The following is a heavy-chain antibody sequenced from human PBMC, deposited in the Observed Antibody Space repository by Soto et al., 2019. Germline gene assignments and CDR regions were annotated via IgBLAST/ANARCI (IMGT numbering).Heavy chain of an antibody. CDR3: ASFEGYYDSSGYSH. CDR1: GGSISSGGYS. Sequence: PSETLSLTCAVSGGSISSGGYSWSWIRQPPGKGLEWIGYIYHSGSTYYNPSLKSRITISVDRSKNQFSLKLSSVTAADTAVYYCASFEGYYDSSGYSHWGQGTLVTVS. V-gene: IGHV4-30-2*01. CDR2: IYHSGST. D-gene: IGHD3-22*01. J-gene: IGHJ4*02.